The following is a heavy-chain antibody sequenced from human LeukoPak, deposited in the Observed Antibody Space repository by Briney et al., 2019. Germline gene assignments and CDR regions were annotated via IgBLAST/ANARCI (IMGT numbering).Heavy chain of an antibody. D-gene: IGHD5-12*01. Sequence: ASVKVSCKASGYTFTGYYMHWVRQAPGQGLEWMGWINPNSGGTNYAQKFQGRVTMTRDTSISTAYMELSRLRSDDTAVYYCAKDREGGGYDLTFDYWGQGTLVTVSS. CDR1: GYTFTGYY. V-gene: IGHV1-2*02. CDR2: INPNSGGT. CDR3: AKDREGGGYDLTFDY. J-gene: IGHJ4*02.